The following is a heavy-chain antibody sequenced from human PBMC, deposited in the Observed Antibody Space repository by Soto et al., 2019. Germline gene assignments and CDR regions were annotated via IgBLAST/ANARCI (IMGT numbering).Heavy chain of an antibody. CDR3: ARHEEYSSSENWFDP. V-gene: IGHV4-39*01. CDR1: GGSISSSSYY. D-gene: IGHD6-6*01. Sequence: SETLSLTCTVSGGSISSSSYYWGWIRQPPGKGLEWIGSIYYSGSTYYNPSLKSRVTISVDTSKNQFSLKLSSVTAADTAVYYCARHEEYSSSENWFDPWGQGTLVTVSS. CDR2: IYYSGST. J-gene: IGHJ5*02.